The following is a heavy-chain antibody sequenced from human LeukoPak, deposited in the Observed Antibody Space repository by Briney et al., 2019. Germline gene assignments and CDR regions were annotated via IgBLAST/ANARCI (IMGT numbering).Heavy chain of an antibody. CDR2: ISGGGDKT. J-gene: IGHJ2*01. D-gene: IGHD1-1*01. CDR1: GFTFTSYA. CDR3: AKPRAMTTGVGRYFDL. Sequence: GGSLRLSCGASGFTFTSYAMSWIRQAPGKGLEWVSAISGGGDKTYYGDSVKGRFTISRGNSKNTLYLHMNSLRAEDTATYYCAKPRAMTTGVGRYFDLWGRGTLVTVSS. V-gene: IGHV3-23*01.